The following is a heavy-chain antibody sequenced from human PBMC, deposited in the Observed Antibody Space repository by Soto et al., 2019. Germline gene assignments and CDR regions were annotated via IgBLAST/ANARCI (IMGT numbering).Heavy chain of an antibody. CDR2: VYTSGRT. J-gene: IGHJ4*02. CDR1: GFTVTNSY. CDR3: ARAGFERLYFDQ. V-gene: IGHV3-53*01. D-gene: IGHD1-1*01. Sequence: EVQLVESGGDLIQPGGSLRLSCAASGFTVTNSYMAWVRQAPGKGLEWVSVVYTSGRTYHADSVKGRFTVYRDISTNMFFLQMNKLSAEDMATYYCARAGFERLYFDQWGRGTLVTVSS.